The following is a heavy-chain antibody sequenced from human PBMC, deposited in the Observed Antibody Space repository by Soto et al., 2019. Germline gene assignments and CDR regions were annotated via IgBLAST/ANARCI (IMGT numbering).Heavy chain of an antibody. CDR3: AKGGAPRYCGRISRHPAGAY. Sequence: QVQLVESGGGVVQPGRSLRLSCAGSGFTFSNYGLHWVRQAPGKGLEWVAVISYDGSHKYYADSVKGRFTISRDNSNNMLYLQMDSLRAEDTAVYYCAKGGAPRYCGRISRHPAGAYWGQGTLVTVSS. V-gene: IGHV3-30*18. CDR2: ISYDGSHK. J-gene: IGHJ4*02. CDR1: GFTFSNYG. D-gene: IGHD2-21*01.